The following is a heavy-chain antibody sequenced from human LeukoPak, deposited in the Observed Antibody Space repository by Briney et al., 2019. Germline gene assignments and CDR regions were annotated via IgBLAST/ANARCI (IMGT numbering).Heavy chain of an antibody. CDR2: ISLSGLT. CDR1: GGSISNTNW. CDR3: SRENGAFSPFGY. Sequence: PSETLSLTCGVSGGSISNTNWWSWVRQPPGQGLGWIGEISLSGLTNYNPSLKSRVTLSLDKSKNHLSLNLTSVTAADTAVYYCSRENGAFSPFGYWGQGTLVTVPS. J-gene: IGHJ4*02. D-gene: IGHD2-8*01. V-gene: IGHV4-4*02.